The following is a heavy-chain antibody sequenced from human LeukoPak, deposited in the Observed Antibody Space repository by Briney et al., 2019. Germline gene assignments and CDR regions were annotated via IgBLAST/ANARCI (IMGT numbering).Heavy chain of an antibody. V-gene: IGHV4-34*01. J-gene: IGHJ4*02. CDR2: INHSGST. CDR3: ARDAYRPYYFDY. D-gene: IGHD3-16*01. Sequence: PSETLSLTCAVYGGSFSGYYWSWIRQPPGKGLEWIGEINHSGSTNYNPSLKSRVTISVDTSKNQFSLKLSSVTAADTAVYYCARDAYRPYYFDYWGQGTLVTVSS. CDR1: GGSFSGYY.